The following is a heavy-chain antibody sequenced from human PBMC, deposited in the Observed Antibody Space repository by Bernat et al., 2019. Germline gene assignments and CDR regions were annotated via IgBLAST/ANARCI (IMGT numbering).Heavy chain of an antibody. CDR1: GFPFSSYW. J-gene: IGHJ4*02. CDR2: IISDGSST. V-gene: IGHV3-74*01. D-gene: IGHD7-27*01. Sequence: EVQLVESGGGLVQLGGSLGLSGAPPGFPFSSYWRHWVGQAPGKGLVWVSRIISDGSSTGYADSVKGRFTISRDNAKNTLYLQMNSLRAEDTAVYYCARPWGYWGQGTLVTVSS. CDR3: ARPWGY.